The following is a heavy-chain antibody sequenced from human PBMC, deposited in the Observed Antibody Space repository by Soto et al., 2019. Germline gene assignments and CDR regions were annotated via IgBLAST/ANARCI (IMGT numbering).Heavy chain of an antibody. V-gene: IGHV3-23*01. Sequence: GGSLSLSGAASGFTFGTYAMAGSRKTPGKGLESVSGVSARGLNTDYAETMKGRYYISRDNSKNTVSLHMTSLKTEVTAVDYCSDLGNWFVPWGKGTLVTVS. CDR2: VSARGLNT. CDR1: GFTFGTYA. CDR3: SDLGNWFVP. J-gene: IGHJ5*02.